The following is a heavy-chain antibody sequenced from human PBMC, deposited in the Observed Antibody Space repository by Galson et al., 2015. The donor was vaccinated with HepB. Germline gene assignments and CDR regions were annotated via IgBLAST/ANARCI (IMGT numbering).Heavy chain of an antibody. CDR1: GFTFSSYS. CDR3: ARVGSGWYYYGMDV. D-gene: IGHD6-19*01. J-gene: IGHJ6*02. Sequence: SLRLSCAASGFTFSSYSMNWVRQAPGKGLEWVSYISSSSSTIYYADSVKGRFTISRDNAKNSLYLQMNSLRDEDTAVYYCARVGSGWYYYGMDVWGQGTTVTVSS. V-gene: IGHV3-48*02. CDR2: ISSSSSTI.